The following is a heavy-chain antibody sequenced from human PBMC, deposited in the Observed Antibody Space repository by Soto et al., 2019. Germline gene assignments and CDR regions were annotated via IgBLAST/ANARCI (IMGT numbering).Heavy chain of an antibody. CDR1: GFTVSSNY. Sequence: LRLSCAASGFTVSSNYMSWVRQAPGKGLEWVSVIYSGGSTYYADSVKGRFTISRDNSKNTLYLQMNSLRAEDTAVYYCARVSLYFDWDTLIDYWGQGTLVTVSS. V-gene: IGHV3-66*01. CDR2: IYSGGST. CDR3: ARVSLYFDWDTLIDY. D-gene: IGHD3-9*01. J-gene: IGHJ4*02.